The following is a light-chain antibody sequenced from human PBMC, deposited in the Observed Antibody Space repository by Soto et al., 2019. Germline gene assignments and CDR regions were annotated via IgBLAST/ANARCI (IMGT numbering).Light chain of an antibody. CDR3: QQYGTSPLFT. J-gene: IGKJ3*01. Sequence: EIVLTQSPGTLSLSPGERATLSCRAIQSVSNNYLAWYQQKPGQAPRLLIYGASSRAPGTPHRFSGSGSGTDFTLTISRLEPEDSAVYYCQQYGTSPLFTFGPGTKVDIK. V-gene: IGKV3-20*01. CDR2: GAS. CDR1: QSVSNNY.